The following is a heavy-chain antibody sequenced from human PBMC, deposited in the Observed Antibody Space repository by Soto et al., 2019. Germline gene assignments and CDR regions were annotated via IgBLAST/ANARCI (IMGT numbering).Heavy chain of an antibody. Sequence: EVQLVESGGGLVQPGGSLRLSCAASGFTFSSYSMNWVRQAPGKGLEWVSYISSSSSTIYYADSGKGRFTISRDNAKNSLLLQKNRLRDEDTAVYYCARAGYSYGYYYYYGMDVWGQGTTVTVSS. D-gene: IGHD5-18*01. CDR1: GFTFSSYS. CDR2: ISSSSSTI. V-gene: IGHV3-48*02. J-gene: IGHJ6*02. CDR3: ARAGYSYGYYYYYGMDV.